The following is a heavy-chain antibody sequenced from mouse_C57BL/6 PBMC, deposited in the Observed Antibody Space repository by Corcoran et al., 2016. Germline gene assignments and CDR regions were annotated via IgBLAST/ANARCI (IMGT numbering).Heavy chain of an antibody. CDR1: GCTFTSYW. V-gene: IGHV1-50*01. J-gene: IGHJ3*01. Sequence: QVQLQQPGAALVKPGASVNLSCKASGCTFTSYWMPWVKQRPGQGLEWIGEIDPSDSYTNYNQKLKGKATLTVDTSSSIAYMQLSSLTSEDSAVYYCARGDANVFAYWGQGTLVTVSA. CDR2: IDPSDSYT. CDR3: ARGDANVFAY.